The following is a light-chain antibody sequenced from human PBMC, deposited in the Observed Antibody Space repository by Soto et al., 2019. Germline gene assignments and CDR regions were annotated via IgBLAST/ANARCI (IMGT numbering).Light chain of an antibody. J-gene: IGKJ3*01. Sequence: EIVLTQSPGTLSLSPGERATLSCRASQSVSSNSLAWYQQKPGQAPSILIYGASSRATGTPDRFSGSGSGEDFTLTISRLEPEDFAVYYCQQYGHSPITFGPGTKVHIK. CDR2: GAS. CDR3: QQYGHSPIT. CDR1: QSVSSNS. V-gene: IGKV3-20*01.